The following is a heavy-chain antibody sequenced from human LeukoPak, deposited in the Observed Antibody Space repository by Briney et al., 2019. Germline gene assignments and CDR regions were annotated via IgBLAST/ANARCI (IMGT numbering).Heavy chain of an antibody. CDR1: GFTFSNAW. CDR3: PTDVDYDSVWGSYRYHLLSGMDV. V-gene: IGHV3-15*01. Sequence: PGGSLRLSCAASGFTFSNAWMSWVRQAPGKGLEWVGRIKSKTDGGTTDYAAPVKGRFTISRDDSKNTLYLQMNSLKTKDTAVYYCPTDVDYDSVWGSYRYHLLSGMDVWAQGPTVTVS. CDR2: IKSKTDGGTT. J-gene: IGHJ6*02. D-gene: IGHD3-16*02.